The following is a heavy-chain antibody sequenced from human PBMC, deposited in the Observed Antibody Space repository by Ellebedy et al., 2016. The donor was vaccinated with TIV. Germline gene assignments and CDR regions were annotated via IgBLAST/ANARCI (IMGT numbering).Heavy chain of an antibody. V-gene: IGHV3-53*01. J-gene: IGHJ4*02. CDR2: IYADGRT. Sequence: GESLKISCAASGFSITNNYLSWVRQAPGKGLEWISVIYADGRTHYADSVKGRFTITRDISKNTLYLQMNALTGEDAAVYYCTRDRRGFLDYWGQGTPVIVSS. CDR3: TRDRRGFLDY. CDR1: GFSITNNY.